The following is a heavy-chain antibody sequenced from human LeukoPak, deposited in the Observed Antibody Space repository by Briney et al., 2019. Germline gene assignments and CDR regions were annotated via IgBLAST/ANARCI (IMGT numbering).Heavy chain of an antibody. D-gene: IGHD5-12*01. CDR2: INPNSGGT. V-gene: IGHV1-2*02. CDR1: GYTFTGYY. CDR3: AREGSGYDPFYYFDY. Sequence: ASVKVSCKASGYTFTGYYMHWVRQAPGQGLEWMGWINPNSGGTNYAQKFQGRVTMTRDTSISTAYMGLSRLRSDDTAVYYCAREGSGYDPFYYFDYWGQGTLVTVSS. J-gene: IGHJ4*02.